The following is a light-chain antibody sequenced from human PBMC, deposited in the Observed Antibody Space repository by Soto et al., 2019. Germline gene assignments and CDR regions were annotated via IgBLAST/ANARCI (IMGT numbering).Light chain of an antibody. CDR1: QSISTW. J-gene: IGKJ4*01. V-gene: IGKV1-5*03. CDR2: KAS. CDR3: QQYHDSPLT. Sequence: DIQMTQSPSTLSASVGDRVTITCRASQSISTWLAWYQQKPGKAPKLLIYKASTLESGVPSRFSGIGSGTEFTLTISCLQPDDFATYYCQQYHDSPLTFGGGTKVEI.